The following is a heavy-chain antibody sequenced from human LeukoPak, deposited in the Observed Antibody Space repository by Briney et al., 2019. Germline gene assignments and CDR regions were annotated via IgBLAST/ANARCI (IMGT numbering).Heavy chain of an antibody. CDR1: GLSFSNRAAG. CDR3: AHRHRGVASDI. V-gene: IGHV2-5*01. D-gene: IGHD2-15*01. Sequence: ESGPTLVNPTQTLTLTCSFSGLSFSNRAAGVGWIRQPQVGALEVLGVIYENDEKLYSSSLQNRLSITKDTSKNQVVLTMANMDPVDTATYYCAHRHRGVASDIWGQGTMVTVSS. CDR2: IYENDEK. J-gene: IGHJ3*02.